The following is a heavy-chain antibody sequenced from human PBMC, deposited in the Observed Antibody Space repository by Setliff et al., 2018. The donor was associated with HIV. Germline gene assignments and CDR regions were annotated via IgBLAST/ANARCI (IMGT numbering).Heavy chain of an antibody. Sequence: GASVKVSCKTSGYTFTSYHIHWVRQAPGQGLEWMGVINPSSGRTSYAQKFQGRVTMTRDTSTSTVYMELSSLRSEDTAVYYCARVRYCSGGSCYGGEYWFDPWGQGTLVTVSS. D-gene: IGHD2-15*01. CDR2: INPSSGRT. J-gene: IGHJ5*02. V-gene: IGHV1-46*01. CDR1: GYTFTSYH. CDR3: ARVRYCSGGSCYGGEYWFDP.